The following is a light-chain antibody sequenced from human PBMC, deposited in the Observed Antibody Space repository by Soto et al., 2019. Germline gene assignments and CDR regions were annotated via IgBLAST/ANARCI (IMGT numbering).Light chain of an antibody. Sequence: DIQMTQSPSSLSASVGDRVTITGRASQSISTYLNWLQQKPGKAPEVLIYATSSLQSGVPARFSGSGSGTEFTLTISSLHPEDVATYYCQQTSSRVLSFGGGTKVEIK. V-gene: IGKV1-39*01. CDR1: QSISTY. CDR2: ATS. CDR3: QQTSSRVLS. J-gene: IGKJ4*01.